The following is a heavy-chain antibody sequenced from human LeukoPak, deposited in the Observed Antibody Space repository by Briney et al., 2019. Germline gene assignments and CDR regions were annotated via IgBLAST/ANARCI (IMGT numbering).Heavy chain of an antibody. D-gene: IGHD3-9*01. CDR2: ISAYNGNT. CDR1: GYTFTSYG. V-gene: IGHV1-18*01. J-gene: IGHJ6*02. CDR3: ARGGSSEVLRYFDWLPDYYYYGMDV. Sequence: ASVKVSCKASGYTFTSYGISWVRQAPGQGLEWMGWISAYNGNTNYAQKLQGRVTMTTDTSTSTAYMELRSLRSDDTAVYYCARGGSSEVLRYFDWLPDYYYYGMDVWGQGTTVTVSS.